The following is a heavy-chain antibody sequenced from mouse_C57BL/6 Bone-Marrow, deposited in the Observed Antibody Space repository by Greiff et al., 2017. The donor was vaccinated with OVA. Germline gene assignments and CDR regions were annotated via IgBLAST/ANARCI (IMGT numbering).Heavy chain of an antibody. CDR2: IYPGNSDT. J-gene: IGHJ3*01. D-gene: IGHD1-1*01. CDR1: GYTFTSYW. CDR3: TSNLIYYYGSSFAY. V-gene: IGHV1-5*01. Sequence: EVQLQQSGPVLARPGASVKMSCKTSGYTFTSYWMHWVKQRPGQGLEWIGAIYPGNSDTSYNQKFKGKAKLTAVTSASTAYMELSSLTNEDSAVYYCTSNLIYYYGSSFAYWGQGTLVTVSA.